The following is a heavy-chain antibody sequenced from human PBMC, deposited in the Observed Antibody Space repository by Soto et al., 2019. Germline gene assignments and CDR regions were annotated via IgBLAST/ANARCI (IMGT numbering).Heavy chain of an antibody. Sequence: QVQLVQSGAEVKKPGASVKVSCKASGYTFTSYAMHWVRQAPGQRLEWMGWINAGNGNTKYSQKSQGRVTITRDTSASTAYMELSSLRSEDTAVYSCARVSGIAVAEVWGQGTLVTVSS. J-gene: IGHJ4*02. D-gene: IGHD6-19*01. CDR1: GYTFTSYA. CDR2: INAGNGNT. CDR3: ARVSGIAVAEV. V-gene: IGHV1-3*01.